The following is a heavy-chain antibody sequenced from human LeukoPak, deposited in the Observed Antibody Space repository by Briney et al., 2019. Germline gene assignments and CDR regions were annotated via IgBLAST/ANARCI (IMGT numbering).Heavy chain of an antibody. Sequence: SETLSLTCTVSGGSISSGGYYWSWIRQHPGKGLEWIGYIYYSGSTYYNPSLKSRVTISVDTSKNQCSLKLSSVTAADTAVYYCARAVVPALSHYYYMDVWGKGTTVTVSS. CDR2: IYYSGST. J-gene: IGHJ6*03. V-gene: IGHV4-31*03. CDR1: GGSISSGGYY. D-gene: IGHD2-2*01. CDR3: ARAVVPALSHYYYMDV.